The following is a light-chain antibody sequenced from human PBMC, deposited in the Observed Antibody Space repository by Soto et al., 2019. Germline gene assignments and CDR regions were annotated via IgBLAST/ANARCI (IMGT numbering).Light chain of an antibody. CDR2: KAS. CDR3: QQYNSYPRA. Sequence: DIQMTQSPSTLSASVGDRVTITCRASQSISSWLAWYQQKPGKAPKRLIYKASSLESGVPSRFSGSGSGTEFTLTISSLQPDDFATYYYQQYNSYPRAFGQGTKVEIK. V-gene: IGKV1-5*03. CDR1: QSISSW. J-gene: IGKJ1*01.